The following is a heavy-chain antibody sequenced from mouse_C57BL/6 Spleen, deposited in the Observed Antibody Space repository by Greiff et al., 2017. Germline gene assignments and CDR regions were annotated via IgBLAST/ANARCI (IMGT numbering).Heavy chain of an antibody. J-gene: IGHJ3*01. D-gene: IGHD1-1*01. CDR3: ARSGGSSSFAY. CDR1: GYTFTDYY. CDR2: INPNNGGT. V-gene: IGHV1-26*01. Sequence: EVQLQQSGPELVKPGASVKISCKASGYTFTDYYMNWVKQSHGKSLEWIGEINPNNGGTSYNQKFKGKATLTVYKSSSTAYMELRSLTSEDSAVYYCARSGGSSSFAYWGQGTLVTVSA.